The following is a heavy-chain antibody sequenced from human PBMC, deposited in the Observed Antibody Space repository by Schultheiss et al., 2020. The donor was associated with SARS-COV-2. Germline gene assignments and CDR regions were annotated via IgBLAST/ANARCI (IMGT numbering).Heavy chain of an antibody. CDR3: AQKGGGLRF. D-gene: IGHD1-26*01. Sequence: GGSLRLSCAASGFTFSGSAMHWVRQASGKGLEWVGRIRSKANSYATAYAASVKGRFTISRDDSKNTAYLQMNSLRADDSAVYYCAQKGGGLRFGGLGTLVTVSS. CDR1: GFTFSGSA. V-gene: IGHV3-73*01. J-gene: IGHJ4*02. CDR2: IRSKANSYAT.